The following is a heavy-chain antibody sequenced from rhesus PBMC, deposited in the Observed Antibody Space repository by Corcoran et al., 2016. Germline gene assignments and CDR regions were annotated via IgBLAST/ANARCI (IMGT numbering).Heavy chain of an antibody. D-gene: IGHD2-21*01. CDR2: INSGGGST. CDR3: AKGYCTGSGCYDDAFDF. CDR1: GFPFSSYA. V-gene: IGHV3-103*01. Sequence: EVQLVEIGGGLVQPGGSLRLSCAASGFPFSSYAMQWVRQAPGKGLEWISAINSGGGSTYYADSVKGRFTISRDNSKNTLSLQMNSLRAEDTAVYYCAKGYCTGSGCYDDAFDFWGQGLRVTVSS. J-gene: IGHJ3*01.